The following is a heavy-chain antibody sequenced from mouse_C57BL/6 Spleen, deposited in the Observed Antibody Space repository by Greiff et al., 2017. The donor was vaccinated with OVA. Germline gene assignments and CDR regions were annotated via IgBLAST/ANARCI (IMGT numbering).Heavy chain of an antibody. CDR3: ARSGTKGYFDY. Sequence: EVQGVESGGGLVQPGGSLSLSCAASGFTFTDYYMSWVRQPPGKALEWLGFIRNKANGYTTEYSASVKGRFTISRDNSQSILYLQMNALRAEDSATYYCARSGTKGYFDYWGQGTTLTVSS. D-gene: IGHD4-1*01. CDR2: IRNKANGYTT. J-gene: IGHJ2*01. CDR1: GFTFTDYY. V-gene: IGHV7-3*01.